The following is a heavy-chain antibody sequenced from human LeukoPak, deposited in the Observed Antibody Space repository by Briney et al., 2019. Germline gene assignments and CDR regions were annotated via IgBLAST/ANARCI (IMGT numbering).Heavy chain of an antibody. CDR3: AKDFYDSSGSRYDY. CDR1: GFTFSSYA. J-gene: IGHJ4*02. Sequence: GGSLRLSCAASGFTFSSYAMSWVRQAPGVGLEWVSAIDGGGGRTWHADSVRGRFTISRDNSKNTLFMQMNSLRAEDTAVYYCAKDFYDSSGSRYDYWGQGTLVTVSS. D-gene: IGHD3-22*01. CDR2: IDGGGGRT. V-gene: IGHV3-23*01.